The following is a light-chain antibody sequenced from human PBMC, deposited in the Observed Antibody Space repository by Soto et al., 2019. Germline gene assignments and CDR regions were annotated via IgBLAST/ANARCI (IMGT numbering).Light chain of an antibody. CDR1: QSVSSD. CDR2: DAS. V-gene: IGKV3-11*01. Sequence: EIVLTQSPATLSLSPGERATLSCRASQSVSSDLDWYQQKPGQAPRLLIYDASNRATGIPARFSGSGSGTDFTLTISSLEPEDFAFYYCQQRSNWPPRITFGQGTRLEIK. J-gene: IGKJ5*01. CDR3: QQRSNWPPRIT.